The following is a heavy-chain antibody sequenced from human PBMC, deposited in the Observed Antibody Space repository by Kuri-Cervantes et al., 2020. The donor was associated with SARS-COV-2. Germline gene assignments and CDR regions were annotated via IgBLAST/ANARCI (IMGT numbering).Heavy chain of an antibody. CDR2: IYHSGST. CDR3: ARESLSGDFWSGYYWNHWFDP. V-gene: IGHV4-38-2*02. D-gene: IGHD3-3*01. J-gene: IGHJ5*02. Sequence: SETLSLTCTVSGYSISSGYYWGWIRQPPGKGLEWIGSIYHSGSTYYNPSLKSRVTISVDTSKNQFSLKLSSVTAVDTAVYYCARESLSGDFWSGYYWNHWFDPWGQGTLVTVSS. CDR1: GYSISSGYY.